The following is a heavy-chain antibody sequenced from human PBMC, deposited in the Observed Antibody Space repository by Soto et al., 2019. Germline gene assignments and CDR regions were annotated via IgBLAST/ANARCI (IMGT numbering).Heavy chain of an antibody. J-gene: IGHJ4*02. Sequence: GGSLRLSCAASGFTFTDYYISWIRQAPGKGLEWVSYISSSGNTIYYEDSVKGRFTISRDNAKNSLYLQMNSLGADDAAVYFCARRRDYVDYWGQGTLVTVSS. CDR2: ISSSGNTI. V-gene: IGHV3-11*01. CDR3: ARRRDYVDY. CDR1: GFTFTDYY.